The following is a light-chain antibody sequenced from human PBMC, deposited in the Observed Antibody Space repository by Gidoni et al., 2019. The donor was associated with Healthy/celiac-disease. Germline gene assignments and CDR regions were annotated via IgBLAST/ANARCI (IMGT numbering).Light chain of an antibody. CDR2: DAS. Sequence: DIVLTQSPATLSLSPGERATLSCRASQSVSSYLAWYQQKPGQAPRLLIYDASNRATGIPARFSGSGSGTDFTLTISSLEPEDFAVYYCQQRSNWPPGLLTFGGGTKVEIK. CDR1: QSVSSY. J-gene: IGKJ4*01. V-gene: IGKV3-11*01. CDR3: QQRSNWPPGLLT.